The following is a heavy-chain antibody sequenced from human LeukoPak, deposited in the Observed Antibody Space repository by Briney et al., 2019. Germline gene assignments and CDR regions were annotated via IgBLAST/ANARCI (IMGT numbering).Heavy chain of an antibody. CDR1: GGSISSHY. J-gene: IGHJ4*02. Sequence: SETLSLTCTVSGGSISSHYWSRIRQPPGKGLEWIGYIYYSGSTNYNPSLKSRVTISVDTSKNQFSLKLSSVTAADTAVYYCARGPDYDILTGYTTPFDYWGQGTLVTVSS. CDR2: IYYSGST. D-gene: IGHD3-9*01. V-gene: IGHV4-59*11. CDR3: ARGPDYDILTGYTTPFDY.